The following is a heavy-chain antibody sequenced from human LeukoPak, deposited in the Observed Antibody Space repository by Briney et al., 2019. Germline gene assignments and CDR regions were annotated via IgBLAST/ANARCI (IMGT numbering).Heavy chain of an antibody. CDR2: IYTSGCT. V-gene: IGHV4-61*02. J-gene: IGHJ4*02. Sequence: SQTLSLTCTVSGGSISSGSYYWSWIRQPAGKGLEWIGRIYTSGCTNYNPSLKSRVTISVDTSKNQFSLKLSSVTAADTAVYYCARDDRYCGGDCYNYWGQGTLVTVSS. CDR1: GGSISSGSYY. CDR3: ARDDRYCGGDCYNY. D-gene: IGHD2-21*01.